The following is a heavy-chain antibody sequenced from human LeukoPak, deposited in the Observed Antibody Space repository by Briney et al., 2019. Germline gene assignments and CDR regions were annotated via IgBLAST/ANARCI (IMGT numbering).Heavy chain of an antibody. D-gene: IGHD6-19*01. CDR3: AKGTVSGWYDMQVLFDY. J-gene: IGHJ4*02. CDR1: GFTFSSYA. CDR2: ISYDGSNK. V-gene: IGHV3-30-3*01. Sequence: GGSLRLSCAASGFTFSSYAMHWVRQAPGKGLEWVAVISYDGSNKYYADSVKRRFTISRDNSKNTLYLQMNSLRAEDTAVYYCAKGTVSGWYDMQVLFDYWGQGTLVTVS.